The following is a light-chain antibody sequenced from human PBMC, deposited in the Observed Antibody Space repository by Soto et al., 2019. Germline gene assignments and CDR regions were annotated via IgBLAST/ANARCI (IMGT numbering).Light chain of an antibody. CDR3: QSYDSSLSAR. V-gene: IGLV1-40*01. Sequence: QSVLTQPPSVSGAPGQRVTISCTGSSSNIGAGYDVHWYQQLPGTAPKLLIYGNSNRPSGVPDRFSGSKSGTSASLAITGLHAEDAAEYYCQSYDSSLSARFGTVTKVTVL. CDR1: SSNIGAGYD. CDR2: GNS. J-gene: IGLJ1*01.